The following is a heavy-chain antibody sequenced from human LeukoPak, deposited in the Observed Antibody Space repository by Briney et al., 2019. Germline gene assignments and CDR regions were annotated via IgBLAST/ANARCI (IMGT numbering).Heavy chain of an antibody. CDR1: GYTLTELS. J-gene: IGHJ4*02. D-gene: IGHD3-16*02. V-gene: IGHV1-24*01. Sequence: ASVKVSCKVAGYTLTELSIHWVRQAPGKGLEWMGGFDPEDGETIYAQMFQGRVTMTEDTSTDTAYMELSSLRAEDTAVYYCARDSVITFGGVIDPIYYFDYWGQGTLVTVSS. CDR2: FDPEDGET. CDR3: ARDSVITFGGVIDPIYYFDY.